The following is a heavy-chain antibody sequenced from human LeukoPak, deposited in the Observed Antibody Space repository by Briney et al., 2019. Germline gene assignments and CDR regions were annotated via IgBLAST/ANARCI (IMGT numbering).Heavy chain of an antibody. D-gene: IGHD2-15*01. V-gene: IGHV5-10-1*01. Sequence: GESLKISCQASGYPFSTYWINWARLVPGKGLEWMGRIDPGDSYTDYSPSFQGHVTISVDKAISTAYLQWDGLWASDTAIYYCARPDCGGSGCKLLPFWGQGTLVTVSS. CDR1: GYPFSTYW. J-gene: IGHJ4*02. CDR3: ARPDCGGSGCKLLPF. CDR2: IDPGDSYT.